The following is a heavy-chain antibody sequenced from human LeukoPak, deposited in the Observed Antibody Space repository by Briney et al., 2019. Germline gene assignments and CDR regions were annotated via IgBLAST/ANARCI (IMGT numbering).Heavy chain of an antibody. CDR2: IWTDGSNK. J-gene: IGHJ4*02. CDR1: GFTFSSYG. CDR3: AREAYDILTGWIGGFDY. D-gene: IGHD3-9*01. V-gene: IGHV3-33*01. Sequence: PGGSLRLSCAASGFTFSSYGMHWVRQAPGKGLEWVAVIWTDGSNKYYADSVKGRFTISRDNSKNTLYLQMNSLRAEDTAVYYCAREAYDILTGWIGGFDYWGQGTLVTVSS.